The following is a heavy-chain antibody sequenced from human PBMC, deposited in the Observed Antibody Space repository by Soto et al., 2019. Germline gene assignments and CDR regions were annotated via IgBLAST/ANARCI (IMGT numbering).Heavy chain of an antibody. V-gene: IGHV1-8*01. CDR3: ASEYCSSTSCYDRGIFDY. Sequence: GASVKVSCKASGYTFTSYDINWVRQATGQGLEWMGWMNPNSGNTGYAQKFQGRVTMTRNTSISTAYMELSSLRSEDTAVYYCASEYCSSTSCYDRGIFDYWGQGTLVTVSS. D-gene: IGHD2-2*01. CDR1: GYTFTSYD. J-gene: IGHJ4*02. CDR2: MNPNSGNT.